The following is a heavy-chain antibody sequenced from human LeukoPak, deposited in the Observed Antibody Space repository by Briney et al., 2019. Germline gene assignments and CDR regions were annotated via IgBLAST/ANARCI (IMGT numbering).Heavy chain of an antibody. V-gene: IGHV3-48*01. CDR2: ITSSSSAI. J-gene: IGHJ4*02. Sequence: GGSLRLSCAASGFTFSSFSMNWVRQAPGKGLEWVSSITSSSSAIHFADSVKGRFTISRDNAKNSLYLQMNSLRAEDTAVYYCARDRSRIFDYWGQGTLVTVSS. CDR1: GFTFSSFS. CDR3: ARDRSRIFDY. D-gene: IGHD2/OR15-2a*01.